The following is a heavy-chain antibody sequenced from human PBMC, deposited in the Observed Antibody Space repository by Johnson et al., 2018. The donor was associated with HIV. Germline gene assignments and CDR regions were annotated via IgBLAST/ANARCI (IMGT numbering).Heavy chain of an antibody. CDR3: ARDADTAMVTGGSFDI. CDR2: ISGSGGST. V-gene: IGHV3-23*01. Sequence: VLLLESGGGLVQPGGSLRLSCAASGFTFSSYAMSWVRQAPGKGLEWVSAISGSGGSTYHADSVKGRFTISRDNPKNTLYLQMNSLRAEDTAVYYCARDADTAMVTGGSFDIWGQGTMVTVSS. D-gene: IGHD5-18*01. J-gene: IGHJ3*02. CDR1: GFTFSSYA.